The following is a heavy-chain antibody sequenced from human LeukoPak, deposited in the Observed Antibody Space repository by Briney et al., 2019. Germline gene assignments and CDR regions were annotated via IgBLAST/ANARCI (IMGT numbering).Heavy chain of an antibody. CDR2: IYTRGST. J-gene: IGHJ4*02. V-gene: IGHV4-61*02. CDR3: ARDHYYYDYTFEY. Sequence: SETLSLTCSVSGGSISSGSYYWSWIRQPAGKGLEWIGRIYTRGSTDYNPSLKSQVTISVDTSKNQFSLKLSSVTAADTAVYYCARDHYYYDYTFEYWGQGTLVTVSS. CDR1: GGSISSGSYY. D-gene: IGHD3-16*01.